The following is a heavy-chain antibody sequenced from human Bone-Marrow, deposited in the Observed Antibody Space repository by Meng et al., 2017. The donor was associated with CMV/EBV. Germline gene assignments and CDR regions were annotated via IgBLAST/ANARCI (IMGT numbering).Heavy chain of an antibody. D-gene: IGHD2-2*01. V-gene: IGHV3-7*01. CDR1: GFTFSSYW. CDR2: IKQDGSEK. CDR3: ARWRGSTSLDY. J-gene: IGHJ4*02. Sequence: GGSLKISCAASGFTFSSYWMSWVRQAPGKGLEWVANIKQDGSEKYYVDSVKGRFTISRDNAKNSLYLQMNSLRAEDTAVYYCARWRGSTSLDYWGQGTLVTVSS.